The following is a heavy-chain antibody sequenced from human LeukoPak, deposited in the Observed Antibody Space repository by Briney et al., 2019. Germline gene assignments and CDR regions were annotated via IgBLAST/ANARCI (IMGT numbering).Heavy chain of an antibody. D-gene: IGHD3-9*01. CDR2: ITNDGSST. CDR1: GLTFSSHW. Sequence: PGGSLRLSCAASGLTFSSHWMHWVRQAPGKGLVWVSRITNDGSSTTYADSVKGRFTISRDNFQNTLYLQVNSLRVEDTAVYYCARETIILTSGIDFWGHGTLVTVSS. CDR3: ARETIILTSGIDF. J-gene: IGHJ4*01. V-gene: IGHV3-74*01.